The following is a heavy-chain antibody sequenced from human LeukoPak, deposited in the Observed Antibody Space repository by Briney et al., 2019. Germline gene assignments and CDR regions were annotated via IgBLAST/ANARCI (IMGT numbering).Heavy chain of an antibody. CDR2: INHSGST. D-gene: IGHD2-15*01. CDR1: GGSFSGYY. V-gene: IGHV4-34*01. CDR3: ARGPVGRPIDN. J-gene: IGHJ4*02. Sequence: SETLSLTCAVYGGSFSGYYWSWIRQPPGKGLEWIGEINHSGSTHYNPSLKSRVTISVDTSKNQFSLKLSSVTAADTAVYYCARGPVGRPIDNWGQGTLVTVSS.